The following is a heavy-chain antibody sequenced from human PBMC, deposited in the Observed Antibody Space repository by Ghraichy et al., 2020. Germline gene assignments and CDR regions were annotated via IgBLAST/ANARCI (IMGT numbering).Heavy chain of an antibody. Sequence: GGSLRLSCAASGFTVSSHDMTWVRQAPGKGLEWVSGIYSGGSTYFADSVKGRLTISRDNSKNTLYLQLNSLIADDTAVYYCARDSGSRHYWGHGTLVTVSS. D-gene: IGHD1-26*01. CDR3: ARDSGSRHY. V-gene: IGHV3-53*01. J-gene: IGHJ4*01. CDR2: IYSGGST. CDR1: GFTVSSHD.